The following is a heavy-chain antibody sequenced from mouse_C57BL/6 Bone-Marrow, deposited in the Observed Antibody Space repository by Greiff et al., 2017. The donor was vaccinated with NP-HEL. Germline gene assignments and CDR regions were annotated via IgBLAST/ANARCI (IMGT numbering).Heavy chain of an antibody. Sequence: QVQLQQPGAELVKPGASVKMSCKASGYTFTSYWITWVKQRPGQGLEWIGDIYPVSGSTNYNEKFKSKATLTVDTSSNTAYMQLSSLTSEDSAVYYGARGGLRRYCDYGGQGTTLTVSA. V-gene: IGHV1-55*01. CDR3: ARGGLRRYCDY. J-gene: IGHJ2*01. CDR2: IYPVSGST. D-gene: IGHD1-1*01. CDR1: GYTFTSYW.